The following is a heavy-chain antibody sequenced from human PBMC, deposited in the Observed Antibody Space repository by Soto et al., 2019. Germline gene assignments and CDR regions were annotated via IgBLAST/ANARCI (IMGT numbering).Heavy chain of an antibody. CDR2: ISFDGNRE. Sequence: GGTLRLSCAASGFTFGNYGMHWVRQAPGKGLEWVAAISFDGNREYYANSVRGRFTISRDNLKNTLYLQINSLRVEDTAVYFCAKARSVNNRLQFDYWGQGTLVTVYS. J-gene: IGHJ4*02. CDR3: AKARSVNNRLQFDY. CDR1: GFTFGNYG. V-gene: IGHV3-30*18.